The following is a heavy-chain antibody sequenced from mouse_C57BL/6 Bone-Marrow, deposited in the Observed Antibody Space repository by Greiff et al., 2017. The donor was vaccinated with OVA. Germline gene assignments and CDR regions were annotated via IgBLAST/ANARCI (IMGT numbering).Heavy chain of an antibody. V-gene: IGHV1-15*01. J-gene: IGHJ4*01. CDR3: TRPGTDAMDY. CDR2: IDPETGGT. Sequence: VQLQQSGAELVRPGASVTLSCKASGYTFTDYEMHWVKQTPVHGLEWIGAIDPETGGTAYNQKFKGKARLTADKSSSTAYMELRSLTSEDSAVYYCTRPGTDAMDYWGQGTSVTVSS. D-gene: IGHD3-3*01. CDR1: GYTFTDYE.